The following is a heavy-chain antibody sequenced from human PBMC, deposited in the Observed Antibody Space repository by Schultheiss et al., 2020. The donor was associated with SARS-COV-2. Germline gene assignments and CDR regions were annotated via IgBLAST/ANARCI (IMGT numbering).Heavy chain of an antibody. V-gene: IGHV3-23*01. Sequence: GGSLRLSCAASGFTFSSYSMNWVRQAPGKGLEWVSAISGSGGSTYYADSVKGRFTISRDNSKNTLYLQMNSLRAEDTAVYYCAKDLGVDTAMVAEYFDYWGQGTLVTVSS. J-gene: IGHJ4*02. CDR3: AKDLGVDTAMVAEYFDY. D-gene: IGHD5-18*01. CDR2: ISGSGGST. CDR1: GFTFSSYS.